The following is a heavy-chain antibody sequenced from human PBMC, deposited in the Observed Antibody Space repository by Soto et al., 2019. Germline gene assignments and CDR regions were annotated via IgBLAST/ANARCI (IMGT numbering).Heavy chain of an antibody. CDR1: GGASSCGGYY. Sequence: TLSLAGSGAGGASSCGGYYWSWIRQHPGKGLEWIGYIYYSGSTYYNPSLKSRVTISVDTSKNQFSLKLSSVTAADTAVYYCARDPGPWGQGTLVTVSS. CDR2: IYYSGST. V-gene: IGHV4-31*02. CDR3: ARDPGP. J-gene: IGHJ5*02.